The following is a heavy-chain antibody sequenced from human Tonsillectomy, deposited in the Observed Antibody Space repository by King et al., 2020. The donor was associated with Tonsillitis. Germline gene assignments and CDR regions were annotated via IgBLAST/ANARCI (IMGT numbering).Heavy chain of an antibody. CDR1: GYTFTGYY. CDR3: ASDQYGEAYFDY. J-gene: IGHJ4*02. D-gene: IGHD4-17*01. CDR2: INPNRGGT. Sequence: QLVQSGAEVKKPGASVKVSCKASGYTFTGYYIHWVRQAPGQGLEWMGWINPNRGGTNYAQKFQGRVTMTTDTSTSTAHMELSRLRSDDTAVYYCASDQYGEAYFDYWGQGTLVTVSS. V-gene: IGHV1-2*02.